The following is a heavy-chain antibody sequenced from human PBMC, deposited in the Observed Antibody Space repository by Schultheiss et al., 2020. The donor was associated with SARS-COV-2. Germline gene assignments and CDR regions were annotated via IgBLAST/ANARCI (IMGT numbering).Heavy chain of an antibody. CDR2: INPNSGGT. Sequence: ASVKVSCKASGYTFTGYYMHWVRQAPGQGLEWMGWINPNSGGTNYAQKFQGRVTMTRDTSISTAYMELTSLKSDDTAVYYCARKRAVIVTPGLDYWGQGTLVTVSS. D-gene: IGHD4-17*01. J-gene: IGHJ4*02. CDR3: ARKRAVIVTPGLDY. CDR1: GYTFTGYY. V-gene: IGHV1-2*02.